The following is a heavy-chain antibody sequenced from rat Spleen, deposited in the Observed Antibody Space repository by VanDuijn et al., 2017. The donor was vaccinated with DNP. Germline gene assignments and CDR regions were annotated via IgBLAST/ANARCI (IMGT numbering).Heavy chain of an antibody. Sequence: EVHLVESGGGLVQPGRSMKVSCTASGFTFNNYWMTWIRQAPGKGLEWVASITNTGGSTYYPDSVKGRFTISRDNAKSTLYLQMDSLRSEDTATYFCTTWIHAWGQGTSVTVSS. V-gene: IGHV5-31*01. CDR1: GFTFNNYW. D-gene: IGHD2-2*01. CDR2: ITNTGGST. CDR3: TTWIHA. J-gene: IGHJ4*01.